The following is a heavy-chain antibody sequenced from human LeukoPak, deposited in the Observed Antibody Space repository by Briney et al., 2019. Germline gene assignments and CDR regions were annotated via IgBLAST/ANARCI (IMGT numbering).Heavy chain of an antibody. D-gene: IGHD3-22*01. CDR1: GFTVSSNY. CDR2: IKQDGSEK. J-gene: IGHJ4*02. V-gene: IGHV3-7*01. CDR3: AREDYDSSGPPFDY. Sequence: GGSLRLSCAASGFTVSSNYMSWVRQAPGKGLEWVANIKQDGSEKYYVDSVKGRFTISRDNAKNSLYLQMNSLRAEDTAVYYCAREDYDSSGPPFDYWGQGTLVTVSS.